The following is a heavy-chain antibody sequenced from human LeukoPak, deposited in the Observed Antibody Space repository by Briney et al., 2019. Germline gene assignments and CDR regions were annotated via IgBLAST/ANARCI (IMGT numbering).Heavy chain of an antibody. D-gene: IGHD3-10*01. Sequence: GGSLRLSCAASGFTFSSYSMNWVRQAPGKGLEWVSSITSSSTYIYYADSVKGRFTISRDNAKNSLYLQMNGLRAEDTAVYYCARDSGSGFDYWGQGTLVTVSS. CDR2: ITSSSTYI. J-gene: IGHJ4*02. CDR3: ARDSGSGFDY. CDR1: GFTFSSYS. V-gene: IGHV3-21*04.